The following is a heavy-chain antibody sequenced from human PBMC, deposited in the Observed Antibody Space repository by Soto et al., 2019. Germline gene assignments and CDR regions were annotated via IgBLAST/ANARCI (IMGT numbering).Heavy chain of an antibody. V-gene: IGHV3-23*01. CDR2: ITGSSAST. Sequence: PGGSLRLSCAASGFTFSSYAMTWVRQAPGQGLEWVSTITGSSASTYYADSVKGRFTISRDNSKNTLYLQMNSLRAEDTAVYYCAYRTGLDYWGQGTLVTVSS. CDR1: GFTFSSYA. J-gene: IGHJ4*02. D-gene: IGHD1-26*01. CDR3: AYRTGLDY.